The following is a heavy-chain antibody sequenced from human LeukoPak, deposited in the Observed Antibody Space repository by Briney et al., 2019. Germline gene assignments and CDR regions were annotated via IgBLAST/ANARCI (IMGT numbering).Heavy chain of an antibody. J-gene: IGHJ4*02. V-gene: IGHV3-7*01. D-gene: IGHD1-14*01. Sequence: PGGSLRLSCAASGFTFSSHWMNWVRQAPGKGPEWVANIKQDGSGKYYVDSVKGRFTISRDNAKKSLYLQMNSLRAEDTAVYYCARDSDHIDGANFDYWGQGTLVTVSS. CDR2: IKQDGSGK. CDR1: GFTFSSHW. CDR3: ARDSDHIDGANFDY.